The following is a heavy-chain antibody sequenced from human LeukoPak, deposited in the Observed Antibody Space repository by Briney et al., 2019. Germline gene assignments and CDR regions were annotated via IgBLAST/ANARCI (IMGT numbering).Heavy chain of an antibody. J-gene: IGHJ4*02. V-gene: IGHV1-69*02. Sequence: GASVKVSCKASGYTFTGYYMHWVRQAPGQGLEWMGRIIPILGIANYAQKFQGRVTITADKSTSTAYMELSSLRSEDTAVYYCARQYWWDDILTGYSLDYWGQGTLVTVSS. CDR2: IIPILGIA. D-gene: IGHD3-9*01. CDR1: GYTFTGYY. CDR3: ARQYWWDDILTGYSLDY.